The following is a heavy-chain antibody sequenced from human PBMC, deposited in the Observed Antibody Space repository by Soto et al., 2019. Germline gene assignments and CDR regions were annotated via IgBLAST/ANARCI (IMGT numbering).Heavy chain of an antibody. CDR2: IWYDGSNK. D-gene: IGHD6-13*01. CDR1: GFTFSSYG. J-gene: IGHJ4*02. Sequence: QVQLVESGGGVVQPGRSLRLSCAASGFTFSSYGMHWVRQAPGKGLEWVAVIWYDGSNKYYADSVKGRFTISRDNSKNTLYLQMNSLRAEDTDVYYCARGLLGYSSSWYGKYDYWGQGTLVTVSS. CDR3: ARGLLGYSSSWYGKYDY. V-gene: IGHV3-33*01.